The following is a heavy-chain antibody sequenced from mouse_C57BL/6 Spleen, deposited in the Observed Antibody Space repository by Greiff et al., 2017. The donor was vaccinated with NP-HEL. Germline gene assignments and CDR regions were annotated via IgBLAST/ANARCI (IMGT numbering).Heavy chain of an antibody. CDR1: GFNIKDYY. V-gene: IGHV14-2*01. D-gene: IGHD1-1*01. Sequence: EVQLQQSGAELVKPGASVKLSCTASGFNIKDYYMHWVKQRTEQGLEWIGRIDPEDGETKYAPKFQGKATITADTSSNTAYLQLSRLTSEDTDVYYCAGSRDYYGSSGYYFDYWGQGTTLTVSS. CDR3: AGSRDYYGSSGYYFDY. J-gene: IGHJ2*01. CDR2: IDPEDGET.